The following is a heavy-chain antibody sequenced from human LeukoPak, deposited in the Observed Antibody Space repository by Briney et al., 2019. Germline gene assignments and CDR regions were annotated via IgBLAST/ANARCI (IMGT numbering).Heavy chain of an antibody. D-gene: IGHD3-10*01. Sequence: SETLSLTCDVSGVSISSSNRWSWVRQPPGKGLEWIGEIYHSGSTNYNPSLKSRVTISVDKSKNQFSLNLNSVTAADTAVYYCAREGDPTGSYYNYWGQGILVTVSS. J-gene: IGHJ4*02. V-gene: IGHV4-4*02. CDR1: GVSISSSNR. CDR2: IYHSGST. CDR3: AREGDPTGSYYNY.